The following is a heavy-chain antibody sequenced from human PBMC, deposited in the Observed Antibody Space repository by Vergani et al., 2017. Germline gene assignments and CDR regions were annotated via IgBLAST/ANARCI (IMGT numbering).Heavy chain of an antibody. V-gene: IGHV4-31*03. CDR1: GDSISSGVYY. J-gene: IGHJ4*02. CDR3: ARMGGYDEGCASRIGYFDS. Sequence: QVQLQESGPGLVKPSQTLSLTCSVSGDSISSGVYYWNWIRQHPGKGLEWIGYIYSTGSTHNNPSLRRRINMSVDTSKNQFSLKLNSVTAADTAMYYYARMGGYDEGCASRIGYFDSWGPGILVTVSS. D-gene: IGHD3-16*01. CDR2: IYSTGST.